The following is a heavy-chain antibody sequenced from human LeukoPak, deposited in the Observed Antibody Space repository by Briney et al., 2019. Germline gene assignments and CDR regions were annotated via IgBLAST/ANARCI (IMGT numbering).Heavy chain of an antibody. V-gene: IGHV3-9*01. D-gene: IGHD3-16*01. CDR3: STDRAPYAYGMDV. CDR1: GFNFDDYA. J-gene: IGHJ6*02. CDR2: ISWNSGSI. Sequence: GGSLRLSCAASGFNFDDYAMHWVRQAPGKGLEWVSGISWNSGSIGYADSVKGRFTISRDNAKNSLYLQMNSLRAEDTALYYCSTDRAPYAYGMDVWGQGTTVTVSS.